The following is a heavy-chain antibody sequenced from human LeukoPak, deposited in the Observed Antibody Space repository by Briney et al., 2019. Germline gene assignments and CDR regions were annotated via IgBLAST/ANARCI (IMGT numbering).Heavy chain of an antibody. V-gene: IGHV6-1*01. CDR2: TYYRSKWYY. J-gene: IGHJ4*02. D-gene: IGHD6-19*01. CDR1: GDSVSSINGA. Sequence: SQTLSLTCAISGDSVSSINGAWNWIRQSPSRGLEWLGRTYYRSKWYYDYAVSIQGRITINPDTSRNQFSLQLNSVTPDDTAVYYCARDLGNSGWYTFDYWGQGTLVTVSS. CDR3: ARDLGNSGWYTFDY.